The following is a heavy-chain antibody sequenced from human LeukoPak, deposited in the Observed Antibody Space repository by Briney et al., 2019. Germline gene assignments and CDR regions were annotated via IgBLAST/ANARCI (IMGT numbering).Heavy chain of an antibody. CDR1: GFTFSNHA. CDR3: ARGPSGYHNT. D-gene: IGHD5-12*01. V-gene: IGHV3-23*01. Sequence: PGGSLRLSCAASGFTFSNHAMSWVRQAPGKGLEWVSSITGDGSTTYYADSVKGRFTISRDNSKNTLYLQMNSLRAEDTAVYYCARGPSGYHNTGGQGTLVTVSS. J-gene: IGHJ4*02. CDR2: ITGDGSTT.